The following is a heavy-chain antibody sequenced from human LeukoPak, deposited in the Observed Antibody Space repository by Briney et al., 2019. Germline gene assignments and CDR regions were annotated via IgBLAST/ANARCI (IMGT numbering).Heavy chain of an antibody. Sequence: GGSLTLSCAASGFTFSSYAMSWVRQAPGKGLEWVSTISGSGGSTYYADSVKGRFTISRDNSKNTLYLQMNSLRAEDTAVYYCAKARNGDPPYHFDYWGQGTLVTVSS. D-gene: IGHD4-17*01. CDR3: AKARNGDPPYHFDY. J-gene: IGHJ4*02. V-gene: IGHV3-23*01. CDR2: ISGSGGST. CDR1: GFTFSSYA.